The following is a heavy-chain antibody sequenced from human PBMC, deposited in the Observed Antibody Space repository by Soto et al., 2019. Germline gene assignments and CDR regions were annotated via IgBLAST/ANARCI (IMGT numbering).Heavy chain of an antibody. CDR3: ARRIVATDTFDY. J-gene: IGHJ4*02. D-gene: IGHD5-12*01. V-gene: IGHV4-4*09. Sequence: SETLSLTCTVSGGSISPYYWSWIRQPPGKGLEWVGYIYSAGTTSYNPSLKSRVTISLETSKSQFSLRLSSVTAADTAVYYCARRIVATDTFDYWGQGTLVTVSS. CDR1: GGSISPYY. CDR2: IYSAGTT.